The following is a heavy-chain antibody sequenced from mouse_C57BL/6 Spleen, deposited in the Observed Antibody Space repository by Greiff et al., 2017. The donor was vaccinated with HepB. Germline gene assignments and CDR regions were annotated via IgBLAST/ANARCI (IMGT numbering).Heavy chain of an antibody. V-gene: IGHV1-15*01. CDR3: TRHYYGNYAMDY. J-gene: IGHJ4*01. Sequence: VQLQQSGAELVRPGASVTLSCKASGYTFTDYEMHWVKQTPVHGLEWIGAIDPETGGTAYNQKFKGKAILTADKSSSTAYMELRSLTSEDSAVYYCTRHYYGNYAMDYWGQGTSVTVSS. D-gene: IGHD2-1*01. CDR1: GYTFTDYE. CDR2: IDPETGGT.